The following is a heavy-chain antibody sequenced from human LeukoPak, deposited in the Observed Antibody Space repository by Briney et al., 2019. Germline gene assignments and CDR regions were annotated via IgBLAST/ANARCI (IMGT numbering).Heavy chain of an antibody. V-gene: IGHV4-30-2*01. J-gene: IGHJ5*02. CDR1: GGSISSGGYS. CDR3: ARGSRDIVLMVYAILPNWFDP. CDR2: IYHSGST. D-gene: IGHD2-8*01. Sequence: SETLSLTCAVSGGSISSGGYSWSWIRQPPGKGLEWIGYIYHSGSTYYNPSLKSRVTISVDRSKNQFSLKLSSVTAADTAVYYCARGSRDIVLMVYAILPNWFDPWGQGTLVTVSS.